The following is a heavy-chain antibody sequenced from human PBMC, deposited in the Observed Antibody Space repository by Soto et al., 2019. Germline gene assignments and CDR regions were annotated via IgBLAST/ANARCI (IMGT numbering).Heavy chain of an antibody. V-gene: IGHV4-59*08. J-gene: IGHJ3*02. Sequence: QVQLQESGPGLVKPSETLSLTCTVSGGSISSYYWCWIRQPPGQGLEWIGYIYYSGSTNYNPSLKSRVAISVDTSKNQFSLLLSSVTAADTAVYYCARRWGYAFDIWGQGTMVTVSS. CDR1: GGSISSYY. CDR3: ARRWGYAFDI. CDR2: IYYSGST. D-gene: IGHD1-26*01.